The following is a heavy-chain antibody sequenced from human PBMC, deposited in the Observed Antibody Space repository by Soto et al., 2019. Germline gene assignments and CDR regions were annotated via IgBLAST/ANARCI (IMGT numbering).Heavy chain of an antibody. Sequence: GESLKISCKGSGYNFTKYWIGWVRQMPGKGPEWMGIIYPGDSDTRYSPSFQGQVIISADKSISTAYLQWSSLKASDAAMYYCASTGYCSSTSCYGVYYYGMDVWGQGTTVTVSS. D-gene: IGHD2-2*01. CDR3: ASTGYCSSTSCYGVYYYGMDV. CDR1: GYNFTKYW. CDR2: IYPGDSDT. J-gene: IGHJ6*02. V-gene: IGHV5-51*01.